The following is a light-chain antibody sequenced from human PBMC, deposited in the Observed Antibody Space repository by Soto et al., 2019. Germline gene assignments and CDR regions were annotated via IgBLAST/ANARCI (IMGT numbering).Light chain of an antibody. V-gene: IGKV3D-7*01. CDR3: QQDYNLPFT. Sequence: EIVMTQAPATQSLSPGERATLSCRASQSVSSSYLSWYQQKPGQAPRLLIYGASTRATGIPARFSGSGSGTDFTLTISSLQPEDFAVYYCQQDYNLPFTFGPGTKVDIK. CDR2: GAS. CDR1: QSVSSSY. J-gene: IGKJ3*01.